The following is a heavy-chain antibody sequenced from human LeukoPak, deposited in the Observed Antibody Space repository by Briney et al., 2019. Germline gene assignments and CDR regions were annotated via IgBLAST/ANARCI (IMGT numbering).Heavy chain of an antibody. CDR1: GFTFSSYG. D-gene: IGHD5-24*01. V-gene: IGHV3-30*02. CDR2: IRFDGSDK. J-gene: IGHJ4*02. CDR3: AKVRRDGSNHFDH. Sequence: GGSLRLSCAASGFTFSSYGMAWVGQAPGKGLEGVAFIRFDGSDKYYTDSVKGRFTISRDTCKNTLYLQMNSLRTDDTAVYYCAKVRRDGSNHFDHWGQATLVTASS.